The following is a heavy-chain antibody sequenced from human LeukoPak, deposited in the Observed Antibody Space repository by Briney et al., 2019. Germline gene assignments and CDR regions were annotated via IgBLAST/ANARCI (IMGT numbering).Heavy chain of an antibody. CDR3: TTGPYVFYYDSSGSPVY. Sequence: PGGSLRLSCAASGFTFSNAWMSWVRQAPGKGLEWVGRIKSKTDGGTTDYAAPVKGRFTISRDDSKNTLYLQMNSLKTEDTAVYYCTTGPYVFYYDSSGSPVYWGQGTLVTVSS. CDR1: GFTFSNAW. J-gene: IGHJ4*02. D-gene: IGHD3-22*01. V-gene: IGHV3-15*01. CDR2: IKSKTDGGTT.